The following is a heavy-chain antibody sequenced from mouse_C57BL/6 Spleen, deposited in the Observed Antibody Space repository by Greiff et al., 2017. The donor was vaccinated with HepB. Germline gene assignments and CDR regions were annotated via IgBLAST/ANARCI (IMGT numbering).Heavy chain of an antibody. J-gene: IGHJ1*03. Sequence: EVKLLESGPELVKPGASVKISCKASGYSFTGYFMNWVKQSHGKSLEWIGRINPYNGDTFYNQKFKGKATLTVDKSSSTAHMELLSLTSEDVAVYYCARVNYYGSSYDRYFDVWGTGTTVTVSS. CDR1: GYSFTGYF. D-gene: IGHD1-1*01. CDR3: ARVNYYGSSYDRYFDV. V-gene: IGHV1-37*01. CDR2: INPYNGDT.